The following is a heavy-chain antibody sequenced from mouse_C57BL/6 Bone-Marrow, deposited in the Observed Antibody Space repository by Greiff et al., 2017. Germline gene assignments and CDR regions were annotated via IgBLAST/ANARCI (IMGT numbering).Heavy chain of an antibody. D-gene: IGHD1-1*01. Sequence: EVQVVESGEGLVKPGGSLKLSCAASGFTFSSYAMSWVRQTPEKRLEWVAYISSGGDYIYYADTVKGRFTISRDNARNTLYLQMSSLKSEETAMYYCTRDITAVRSGDWYFDVWGTGTTVTVSS. J-gene: IGHJ1*03. CDR1: GFTFSSYA. CDR2: ISSGGDYI. CDR3: TRDITAVRSGDWYFDV. V-gene: IGHV5-9-1*02.